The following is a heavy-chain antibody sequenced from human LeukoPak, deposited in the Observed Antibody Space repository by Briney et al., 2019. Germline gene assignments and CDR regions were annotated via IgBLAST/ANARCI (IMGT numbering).Heavy chain of an antibody. CDR1: GFTFSSYG. CDR3: ARGFQEASYYDSSGYSSTFDY. J-gene: IGHJ4*02. Sequence: GGSLRLSCAASGFTFSSYGMHWVRQAPGRGLEWVAVIPNDGSYKYYADSVKGRLTISRDNAKNTLYLQMNSLRVEDTAVYYCARGFQEASYYDSSGYSSTFDYWGQGTLVTVSS. CDR2: IPNDGSYK. D-gene: IGHD3-22*01. V-gene: IGHV3-33*01.